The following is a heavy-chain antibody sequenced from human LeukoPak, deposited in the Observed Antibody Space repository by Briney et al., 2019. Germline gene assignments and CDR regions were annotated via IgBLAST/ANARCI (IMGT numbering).Heavy chain of an antibody. CDR3: AKDLSLRSSDWYPGFDS. J-gene: IGHJ4*02. CDR2: ISGSGDRT. V-gene: IGHV3-23*01. Sequence: PGGSLRLSCAASGFTFSSYAMSWVRQAPGKGLEWVSLISGSGDRTYYADSVQGRFIISTDNSKNTLYLQMNSLRAEDTAVYYCAKDLSLRSSDWYPGFDSWGQGTLVTVSS. D-gene: IGHD6-19*01. CDR1: GFTFSSYA.